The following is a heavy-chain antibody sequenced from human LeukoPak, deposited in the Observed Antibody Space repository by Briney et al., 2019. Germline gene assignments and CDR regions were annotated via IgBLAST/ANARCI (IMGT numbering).Heavy chain of an antibody. CDR1: GYTFNTYD. CDR3: ARGGRHYGSDGEVYHQYYMDI. D-gene: IGHD3-10*01. CDR2: MNPKNGNT. V-gene: IGHV1-8*02. Sequence: GASVKVSCKTSGYTFNTYDINWVRQATGQRLEWMGWMNPKNGNTGYAQKFHGRVTMTRDTSTGTAYMELNSLRSEDTAVYYCARGGRHYGSDGEVYHQYYMDIWGKGTPVTVSS. J-gene: IGHJ6*03.